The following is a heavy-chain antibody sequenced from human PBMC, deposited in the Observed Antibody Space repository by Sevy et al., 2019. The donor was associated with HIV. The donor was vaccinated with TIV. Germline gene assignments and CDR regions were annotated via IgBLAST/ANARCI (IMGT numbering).Heavy chain of an antibody. CDR2: IWYDGTKQ. Sequence: GGSLRLSCAGSGFSFGTYSMHWVRQAPGKGLEWVAVIWYDGTKQYYADSVKGRVTISRDNSKNTMYLHMNALRAEDTAVYYCAREQDKEISVENVLRSFEWVFRGKSFDYWGQGTLVTVSS. V-gene: IGHV3-30*04. J-gene: IGHJ4*02. CDR3: AREQDKEISVENVLRSFEWVFRGKSFDY. D-gene: IGHD3-3*01. CDR1: GFSFGTYS.